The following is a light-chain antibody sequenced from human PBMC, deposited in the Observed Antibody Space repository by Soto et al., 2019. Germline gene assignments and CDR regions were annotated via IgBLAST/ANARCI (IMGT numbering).Light chain of an antibody. J-gene: IGKJ4*01. CDR1: QSFSSS. V-gene: IGKV3-15*01. Sequence: EIVMTQSPATLSVSPGERATLSCRASQSFSSSLAWYQQKPGQAPRLLIYGASARATGIPARFSGSGSGTEFTLTISSLQTEDFADYYFQQYNNGPFTFGGGTKREI. CDR3: QQYNNGPFT. CDR2: GAS.